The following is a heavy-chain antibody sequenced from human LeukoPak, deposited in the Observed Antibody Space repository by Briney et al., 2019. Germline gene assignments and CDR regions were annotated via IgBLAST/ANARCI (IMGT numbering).Heavy chain of an antibody. J-gene: IGHJ5*02. CDR1: GFTFSSYA. CDR3: ARPPDILTGKNWFDP. D-gene: IGHD3-9*01. Sequence: GGSLRLSCAASGFTFSSYAMSWVRQAPGKGLEWVSAISGSGGSTYYADSVKGRFTISRDNAKNTLYLQMNSLRVEDTAVYYCARPPDILTGKNWFDPWGQGTLVTVSS. CDR2: ISGSGGST. V-gene: IGHV3-23*01.